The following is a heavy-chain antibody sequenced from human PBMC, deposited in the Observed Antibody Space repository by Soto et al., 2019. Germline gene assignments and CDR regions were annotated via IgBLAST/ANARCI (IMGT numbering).Heavy chain of an antibody. V-gene: IGHV3-33*01. D-gene: IGHD3-16*01. CDR2: IWYDGSNK. J-gene: IGHJ3*01. Sequence: QVQLVESGGGVVQPGRSLRLSCAVSGFTFSTYGMHWLSQAPGKGLEWVAVIWYDGSNKYYADSVKGRFTISRDNSKNTLYLQMNSLRAEDTAVYYCARRWGYDAFDFWGQGTMVTVSS. CDR3: ARRWGYDAFDF. CDR1: GFTFSTYG.